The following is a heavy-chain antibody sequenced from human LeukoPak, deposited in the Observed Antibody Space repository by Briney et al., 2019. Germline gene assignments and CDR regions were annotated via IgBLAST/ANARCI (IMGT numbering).Heavy chain of an antibody. Sequence: GGSLRLSCAASGFTFSSYAMHWVRQAPGKGLEWVAVISYDGSNKYYADSVKGRFTISRDNSKNTLYLQMNSLRAEDTAVYYCAKDPGWHTSLEYNWFDPWGQGTLVTVSS. J-gene: IGHJ5*02. CDR2: ISYDGSNK. V-gene: IGHV3-30*04. CDR1: GFTFSSYA. D-gene: IGHD5-24*01. CDR3: AKDPGWHTSLEYNWFDP.